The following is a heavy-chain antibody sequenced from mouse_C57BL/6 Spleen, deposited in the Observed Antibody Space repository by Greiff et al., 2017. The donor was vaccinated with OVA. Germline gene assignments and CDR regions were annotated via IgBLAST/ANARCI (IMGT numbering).Heavy chain of an antibody. CDR3: ARSLDSSGYGFDY. V-gene: IGHV1-52*01. CDR2: IDPSDSET. Sequence: QVQLQQPGAELVRPGSSVKLSCKASGYTFTSYWMHWVKQRPIQGLEWIGNIDPSDSETHYNQKFKDKATLTVDKSSSTAYMQLSSLTSEDSAVYYCARSLDSSGYGFDYWGQGTTLTVSS. J-gene: IGHJ2*01. D-gene: IGHD3-2*02. CDR1: GYTFTSYW.